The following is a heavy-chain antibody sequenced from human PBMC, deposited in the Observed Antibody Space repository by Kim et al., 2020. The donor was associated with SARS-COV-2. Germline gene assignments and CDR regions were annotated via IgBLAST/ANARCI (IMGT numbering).Heavy chain of an antibody. CDR3: TTDVDTAMAIDY. D-gene: IGHD5-18*01. Sequence: DYAAPVKGRFTISRDDSKNTLYLQMNSLKTEDTAVYFCTTDVDTAMAIDYWGQGTLVTVSS. V-gene: IGHV3-15*01. J-gene: IGHJ4*02.